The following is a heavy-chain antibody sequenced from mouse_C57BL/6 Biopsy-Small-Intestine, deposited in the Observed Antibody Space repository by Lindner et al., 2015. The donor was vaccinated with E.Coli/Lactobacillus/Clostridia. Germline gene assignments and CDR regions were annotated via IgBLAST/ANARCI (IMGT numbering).Heavy chain of an antibody. Sequence: VQLQESGAELARPGASVKLSCKASGCTFTSYGISWVKQRTGQGLEWIGEIYPRSGNTYYNEKFKGKATLTADKSSSTAYMELRSLTSEDSAVYFCASHYYGSSPFAYWGQGTLVTVSA. CDR2: IYPRSGNT. D-gene: IGHD1-1*01. V-gene: IGHV1-81*01. CDR1: GCTFTSYG. CDR3: ASHYYGSSPFAY. J-gene: IGHJ3*01.